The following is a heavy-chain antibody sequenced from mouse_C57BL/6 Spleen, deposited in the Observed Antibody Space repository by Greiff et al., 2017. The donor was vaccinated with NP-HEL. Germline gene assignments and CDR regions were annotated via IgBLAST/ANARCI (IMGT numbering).Heavy chain of an antibody. CDR3: ARSREELGDY. CDR1: GYTFTSYW. D-gene: IGHD4-1*01. CDR2: IDPSDSYT. V-gene: IGHV1-59*01. J-gene: IGHJ2*01. Sequence: QVQLQQPGAELVRPGTSVKLSCKASGYTFTSYWMHWVKQRPGQGLEWIGVIDPSDSYTNYNQKFKGKATLTVDTSSSTAYMQLSSLTSEDSAVYYCARSREELGDYWGQGTTLTVSS.